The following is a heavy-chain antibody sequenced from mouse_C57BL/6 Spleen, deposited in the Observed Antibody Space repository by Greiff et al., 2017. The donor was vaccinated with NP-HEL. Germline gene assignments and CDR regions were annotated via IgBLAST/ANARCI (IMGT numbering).Heavy chain of an antibody. V-gene: IGHV1-7*01. D-gene: IGHD1-1*01. Sequence: QVQLKQSGAELAKPGASVKLSCKASGYTFTSYWMHWVKQRPGQGLEWIGYINPSSGYTKYNQKFKDKATLTADKSSSTAYMQLSSLTYEDSAVYYCARGTILRGYAMDYWGQGTSVTVSS. CDR1: GYTFTSYW. J-gene: IGHJ4*01. CDR2: INPSSGYT. CDR3: ARGTILRGYAMDY.